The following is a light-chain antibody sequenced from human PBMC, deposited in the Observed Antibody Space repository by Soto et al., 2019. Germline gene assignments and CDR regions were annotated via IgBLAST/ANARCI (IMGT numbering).Light chain of an antibody. CDR2: DNS. J-gene: IGLJ3*02. CDR1: SSNIGAGDD. V-gene: IGLV1-40*01. CDR3: QSYDRSLSGFWV. Sequence: QSVLTQPPSVSGAPGQRVTISCTRSSSNIGAGDDVHWYQQLPGTAPKTLIYDNSNRPSGVPDRFSGSKSDTSASLAIAGHQAEDEADYYCQSYDRSLSGFWVFGGGTKLTVL.